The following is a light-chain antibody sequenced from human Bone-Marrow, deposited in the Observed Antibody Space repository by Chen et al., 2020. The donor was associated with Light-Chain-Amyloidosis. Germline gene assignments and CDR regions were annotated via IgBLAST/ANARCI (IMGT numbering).Light chain of an antibody. CDR1: QTISSNY. J-gene: IGKJ4*01. V-gene: IGKV3-20*01. CDR2: GSS. CDR3: QQYGTSPLI. Sequence: EIVLTQSPGPLSLSPGEGANLSCRASQTISSNYLTWYQQKFGQAPRLLIYGSSSRATGIPDSFTGSGSGTDFTLTVNRLEPEDFAMYYCQQYGTSPLIFGGGTKVEIK.